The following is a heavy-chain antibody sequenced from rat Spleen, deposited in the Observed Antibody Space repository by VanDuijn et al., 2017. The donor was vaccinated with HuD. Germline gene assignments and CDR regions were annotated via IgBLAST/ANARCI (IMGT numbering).Heavy chain of an antibody. CDR3: ARGGITTRWFAY. CDR1: GFTFSNYD. Sequence: EVQLVESGGGLVQPGRSLKLSCAASGFTFSNYDMAWVRQAPTKGLEWVASISPSGGSTYYRDSVKGRFTVSRDNAKNTLYLQMDGLRSEDTATYYCARGGITTRWFAYWGQGTLVTVSS. CDR2: ISPSGGST. D-gene: IGHD1-4*01. J-gene: IGHJ3*01. V-gene: IGHV5S13*01.